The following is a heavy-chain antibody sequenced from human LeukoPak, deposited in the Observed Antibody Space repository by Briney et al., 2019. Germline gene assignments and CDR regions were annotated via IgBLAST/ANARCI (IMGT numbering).Heavy chain of an antibody. V-gene: IGHV3-23*01. D-gene: IGHD5-24*01. J-gene: IGHJ4*02. CDR2: ISGSGGST. CDR3: ARQRWLQGSFYY. CDR1: GLTFSSYA. Sequence: GGSLRLSCAASGLTFSSYAMSWVRQAPGKGLDWVSAISGSGGSTYYADSVKGRFTISRDNSKNTLYLQMNSLRAEDTAVYYCARQRWLQGSFYYWGQGTLVTVSS.